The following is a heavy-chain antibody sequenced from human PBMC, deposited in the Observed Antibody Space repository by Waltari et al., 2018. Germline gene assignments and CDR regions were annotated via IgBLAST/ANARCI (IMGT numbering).Heavy chain of an antibody. J-gene: IGHJ4*02. CDR1: KFTSSAFW. CDR2: IKEDGSET. CDR3: VRGQGFLLDY. V-gene: IGHV3-7*01. D-gene: IGHD3-3*01. Sequence: EVQLVESGGGLVQPGGSLRPSGAASKFTSSAFWMNWVRQAPGKGLEWVAIIKEDGSETHFVDSVKGRFTISRDNARNLLFLQMNNLRAEDTAVYYCVRGQGFLLDYWGQGTLVTVSS.